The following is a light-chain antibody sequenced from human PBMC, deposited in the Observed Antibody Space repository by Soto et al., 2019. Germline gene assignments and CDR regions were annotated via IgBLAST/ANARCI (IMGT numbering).Light chain of an antibody. CDR2: DVS. CDR3: SSYTSSSTYV. Sequence: QSALTQPASVSGSPGQSITISCTGTSSDVGGYNYVSWYQQHPGKAPKLIIYDVSNRPSGVSNRFFGSKSGNTASLTISGLQAEDEADYYCSSYTSSSTYVFVTGTKVTVL. J-gene: IGLJ1*01. CDR1: SSDVGGYNY. V-gene: IGLV2-14*01.